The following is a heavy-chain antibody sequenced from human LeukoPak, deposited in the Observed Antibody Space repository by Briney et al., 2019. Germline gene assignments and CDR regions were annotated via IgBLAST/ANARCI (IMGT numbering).Heavy chain of an antibody. CDR1: GGTFSSYA. J-gene: IGHJ3*01. D-gene: IGHD4-23*01. CDR3: ARDMSTAVTPISYAFDV. Sequence: ASVKVSCKASGGTFSSYAISWVRQAPGQGLEWMGRIIPILGIANYAQKFQGRVTVTADKSTSTAYMELSSLRSEDTAVYYCARDMSTAVTPISYAFDVWGQGTMVTVSS. CDR2: IIPILGIA. V-gene: IGHV1-69*04.